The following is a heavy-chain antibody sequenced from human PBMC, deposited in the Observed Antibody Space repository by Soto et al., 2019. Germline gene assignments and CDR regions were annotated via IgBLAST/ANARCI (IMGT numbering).Heavy chain of an antibody. CDR3: TTAPRRDFWSGYYYGMDV. CDR2: IIPISGTA. D-gene: IGHD3-3*01. CDR1: GGTFSSHA. V-gene: IGHV1-69*13. J-gene: IGHJ6*04. Sequence: SVKVSCKASGGTFSSHAISWVRQAPGQGLQWMGGIIPISGTANYAQKFQGRVRITADESTSTAYMELSSLRFEDTAVYYCTTAPRRDFWSGYYYGMDVWGKGTTVTVSS.